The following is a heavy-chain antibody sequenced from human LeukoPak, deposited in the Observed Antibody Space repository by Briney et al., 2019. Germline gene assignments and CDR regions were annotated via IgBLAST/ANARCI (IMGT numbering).Heavy chain of an antibody. CDR3: AKDPARGQLGIFDY. V-gene: IGHV3-30*02. CDR2: IENDGSNK. CDR1: GFIFSNYG. Sequence: GGPLRLSCAASGFIFSNYGMCWVRQAPGKGLEWVTFIENDGSNKYYADSVRGRFTISRDNSRNTLYMQMNSLRVEDTAVYYCAKDPARGQLGIFDYWGQGVLVTVSS. J-gene: IGHJ4*02. D-gene: IGHD6-6*01.